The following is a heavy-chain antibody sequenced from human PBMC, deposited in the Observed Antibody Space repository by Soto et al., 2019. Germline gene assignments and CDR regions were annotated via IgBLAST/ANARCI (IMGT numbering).Heavy chain of an antibody. CDR1: GFSLSTSGVG. CDR3: AHRHLRSRQATVTTGHAFDI. Sequence: QITLKESGPTLVKPTQTLTLTCTFSGFSLSTSGVGVGWIRQPPGKALGWLALIYWDVDKRYSPSLKRRLTITKDTSKNQVVLTMTNMDPVDTATYYCAHRHLRSRQATVTTGHAFDIWGQGTMVTVSS. J-gene: IGHJ3*02. V-gene: IGHV2-5*02. CDR2: IYWDVDK. D-gene: IGHD4-17*01.